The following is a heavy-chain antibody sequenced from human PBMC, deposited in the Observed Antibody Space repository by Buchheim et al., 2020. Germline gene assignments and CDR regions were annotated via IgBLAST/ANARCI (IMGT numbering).Heavy chain of an antibody. CDR3: ARDSYDILTGYYRGSPDY. J-gene: IGHJ4*02. CDR1: GYTFTSYY. Sequence: QVQLVQSGAEVKKPGASVKVSCKASGYTFTSYYMHWVRQAPGQGLEWMGIINPSGGSTSYAQKFQGRVTMTRDTSTSTVYMELSSLRSEDTAVYYCARDSYDILTGYYRGSPDYWGQGTL. V-gene: IGHV1-46*01. CDR2: INPSGGST. D-gene: IGHD3-9*01.